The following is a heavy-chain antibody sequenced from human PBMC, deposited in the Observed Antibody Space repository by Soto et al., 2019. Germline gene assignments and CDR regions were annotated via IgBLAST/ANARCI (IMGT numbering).Heavy chain of an antibody. Sequence: QVQLVKSGGGGVQPGRPLRLSCEASGFTFRSYGMHWVRQAPGKGLEWVAVISYDGSNTYYADSVKDRFALSRDNSKNTLYLQMNSLRAEDTAVYYCATGGLLQFLEWFKNWGQGTLVTVSS. CDR2: ISYDGSNT. V-gene: IGHV3-30*03. D-gene: IGHD3-3*01. J-gene: IGHJ4*02. CDR3: ATGGLLQFLEWFKN. CDR1: GFTFRSYG.